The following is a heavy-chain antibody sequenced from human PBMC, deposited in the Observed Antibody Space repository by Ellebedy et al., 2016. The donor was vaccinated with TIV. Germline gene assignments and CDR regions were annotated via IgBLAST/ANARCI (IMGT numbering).Heavy chain of an antibody. CDR3: ARNEGYYYDSSGWGY. V-gene: IGHV1-69*04. J-gene: IGHJ4*02. Sequence: AASVKVSCKASGGTFSSYAISWVRQAPGQGLEWMGRIIPILGIANYAQKFQGRVTITADKSTSTAYMELSSLRSEDTAVYYCARNEGYYYDSSGWGYWGQGTLVTVSS. CDR2: IIPILGIA. D-gene: IGHD3-22*01. CDR1: GGTFSSYA.